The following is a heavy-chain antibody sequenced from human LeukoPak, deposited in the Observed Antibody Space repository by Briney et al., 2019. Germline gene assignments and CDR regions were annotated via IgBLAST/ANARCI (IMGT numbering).Heavy chain of an antibody. CDR1: GFSLTGHF. CDR3: ARDFSWGPDC. CDR2: INGNSGAT. V-gene: IGHV1-2*02. D-gene: IGHD7-27*01. Sequence: ASVKVSCKASGFSLTGHFMHWLRQAPGQGLEWMGWINGNSGATNYAQKFQDRVLMTRDTSINTVYMELSSLRTDDTATYYRARDFSWGPDCWGQGTLVTVSS. J-gene: IGHJ4*02.